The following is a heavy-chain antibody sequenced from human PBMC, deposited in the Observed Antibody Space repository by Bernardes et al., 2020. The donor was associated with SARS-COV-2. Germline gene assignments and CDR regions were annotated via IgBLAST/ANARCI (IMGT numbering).Heavy chain of an antibody. V-gene: IGHV3-33*01. Sequence: GGSLRLSCAASGFTFSSYGMHWVRQAPGKGLEWVAVIWYDGSNKYYADSVKGRFTISRDNSKNTLYLQMNSLRAEDTAVYYCARVRSGSNLRSISMDVWGQGTTVTVSS. CDR2: IWYDGSNK. D-gene: IGHD4-4*01. J-gene: IGHJ6*02. CDR1: GFTFSSYG. CDR3: ARVRSGSNLRSISMDV.